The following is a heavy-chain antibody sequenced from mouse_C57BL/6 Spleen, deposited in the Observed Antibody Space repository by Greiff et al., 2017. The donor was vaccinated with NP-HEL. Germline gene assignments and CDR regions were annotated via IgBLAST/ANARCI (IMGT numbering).Heavy chain of an antibody. CDR3: ARRGYAGTGYYFDY. J-gene: IGHJ2*01. CDR1: GFTFSSYA. Sequence: EVKLQESGGGLVKPGGSLKLSCAASGFTFSSYAMSWVRQTPEKRLEWVATISDGGSYTYYPDNVKGRFTISRDNAKNNLYLQMSHLKSEDTAMYYCARRGYAGTGYYFDYWGQGTTLTVSS. CDR2: ISDGGSYT. D-gene: IGHD4-1*01. V-gene: IGHV5-4*03.